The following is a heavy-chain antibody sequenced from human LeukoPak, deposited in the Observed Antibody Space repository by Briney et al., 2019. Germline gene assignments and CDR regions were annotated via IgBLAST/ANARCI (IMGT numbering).Heavy chain of an antibody. J-gene: IGHJ4*02. CDR2: ISYSGNT. CDR3: ARLRYCSGGSCYIFDY. Sequence: SETLSLTCTVSGDSNSGHFWGWIRQPPGKGLEWIGYISYSGNTNYNPSLKSRLTISVDTSKNQISLKLNSVTAPDTAVYYCARLRYCSGGSCYIFDYWGQGTLVTVSS. CDR1: GDSNSGHF. V-gene: IGHV4-59*08. D-gene: IGHD2-15*01.